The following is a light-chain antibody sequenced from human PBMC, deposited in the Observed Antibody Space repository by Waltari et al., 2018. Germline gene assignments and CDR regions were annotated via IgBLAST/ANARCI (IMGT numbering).Light chain of an antibody. J-gene: IGLJ2*01. CDR1: SSDVGVYKS. V-gene: IGLV2-23*02. Sequence: QSALTQPASVSGSPGQSITISCTGTSSDVGVYKSVHWYQQHPGKAPKPMIYDVSKRPSGVSSRFPGSKSGNTASLTISGLQAEDEADYYCCSYAGSSTFVVFGGGTKLTVL. CDR2: DVS. CDR3: CSYAGSSTFVV.